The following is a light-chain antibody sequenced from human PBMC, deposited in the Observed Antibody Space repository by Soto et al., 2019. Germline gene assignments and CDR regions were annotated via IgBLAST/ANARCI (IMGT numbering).Light chain of an antibody. CDR3: QQYGTSPWT. CDR1: QSVSRSY. Sequence: EIVLTQSPGTLSVSPGERATLSCRASQSVSRSYVAWYQQKPGQAPRLLIYAASGRATGIPDRFSGSGSGTDFTLTISRLEPEDFGVYHCQQYGTSPWTFGQVTKVEIK. CDR2: AAS. V-gene: IGKV3-20*01. J-gene: IGKJ1*01.